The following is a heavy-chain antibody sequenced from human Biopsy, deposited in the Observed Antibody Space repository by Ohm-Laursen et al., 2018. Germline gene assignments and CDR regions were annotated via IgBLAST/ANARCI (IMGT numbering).Heavy chain of an antibody. D-gene: IGHD4-23*01. CDR1: GFTFADSA. V-gene: IGHV3-73*01. CDR2: IRSKVNNYAT. J-gene: IGHJ4*02. Sequence: LRLSCAASGFTFADSAMHWVCKPSGKGLEWIGRIRSKVNNYATAYAAPVTGRFTISRDDSKSTAYLQMNSLKTEDTAVYYCTTYDNSGDYCDYWGQGTQVTVSS. CDR3: TTYDNSGDYCDY.